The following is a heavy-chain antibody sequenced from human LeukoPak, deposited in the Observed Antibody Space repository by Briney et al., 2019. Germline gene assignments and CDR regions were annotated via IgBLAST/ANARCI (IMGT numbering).Heavy chain of an antibody. CDR3: ARSHYYDSSGYYYVFDI. D-gene: IGHD3-22*01. CDR1: GYTFTGYY. J-gene: IGHJ3*02. V-gene: IGHV1-2*02. Sequence: GASVKVSCKASGYTFTGYYLHWVRQAPGQGLEWMGWITPNSGGTNYAQRFQGRVTMTRDTSISTAYMELSRLRSDDTAVYYCARSHYYDSSGYYYVFDIWGQGTMVTVSS. CDR2: ITPNSGGT.